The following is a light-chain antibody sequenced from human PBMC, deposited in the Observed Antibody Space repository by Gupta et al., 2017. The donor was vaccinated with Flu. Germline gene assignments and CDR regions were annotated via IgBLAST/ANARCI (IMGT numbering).Light chain of an antibody. CDR3: QQNDSFPCT. J-gene: IGKJ2*02. Sequence: PSTLSASVGVRVTISWLARRSDVGLVAWYQQKPENAPKVLNSKSSNLESVLPSIISGSASAALFTLTISILPPDDFTSYYYQQNDSFPCTFGQGTNLEIK. CDR1: RSDVGL. V-gene: IGKV1-5*03. CDR2: KSS.